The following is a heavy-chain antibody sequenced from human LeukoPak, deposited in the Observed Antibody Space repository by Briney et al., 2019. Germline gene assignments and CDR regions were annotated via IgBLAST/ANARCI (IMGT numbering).Heavy chain of an antibody. D-gene: IGHD6-13*01. CDR2: ISSSSSYI. V-gene: IGHV3-21*01. CDR3: ARDRSSSSWYDPFDY. J-gene: IGHJ4*02. CDR1: GFTFSSYS. Sequence: GGSLRLSCAASGFTFSSYSMNWVRQAPGKGLEWVSSISSSSSYIYYTDSVKGRFTISRDNAKNSLYLQMNSLRAEDTAVYYCARDRSSSSWYDPFDYWGQGTLVTVSS.